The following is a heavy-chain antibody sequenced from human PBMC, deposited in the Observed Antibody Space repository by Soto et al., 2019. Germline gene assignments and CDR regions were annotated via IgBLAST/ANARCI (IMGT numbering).Heavy chain of an antibody. D-gene: IGHD3-3*01. CDR1: GFSFSSYD. J-gene: IGHJ6*04. CDR3: AITYYDFDV. Sequence: EEQLVQSGGGLVQPGGSLRLSCAASGFSFSSYDLFWVRQAPGKGLEYVSAVSRNGINTYYANSVKGIFTISRDNSKNTMYLQMGTLRAEHMAVYYCAITYYDFDVWGKGTTVIVSS. CDR2: VSRNGINT. V-gene: IGHV3-64*01.